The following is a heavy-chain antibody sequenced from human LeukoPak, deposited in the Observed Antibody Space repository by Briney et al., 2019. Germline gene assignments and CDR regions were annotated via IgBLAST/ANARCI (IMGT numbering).Heavy chain of an antibody. J-gene: IGHJ4*02. V-gene: IGHV4-61*10. CDR1: GGSISSGSYY. Sequence: PSETLSLTCTVSGGSISSGSYYWSWIRQPAGKGLEWIGYIYHSGSTYYNPSLKSRVTISVDTSKNQFSLKLSSVTAADTAVYYCARDQKGYFDYWGQGTLVTVSS. CDR3: ARDQKGYFDY. CDR2: IYHSGST.